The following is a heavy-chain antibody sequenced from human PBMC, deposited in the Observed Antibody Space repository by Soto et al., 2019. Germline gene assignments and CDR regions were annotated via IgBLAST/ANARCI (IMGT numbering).Heavy chain of an antibody. CDR1: GFSFSSYT. J-gene: IGHJ4*02. Sequence: EVQLVESGGGLVKPGGSLRLSCRASGFSFSSYTMSWVRQAPGKGLEWVSSISRTSEDIYYADSLKGRCDISRDNARNFVSLGVASLRGEDGAVYSCARVGRDSGGGGIPDWWGQGTLVTVSS. CDR3: ARVGRDSGGGGIPDW. D-gene: IGHD4-17*01. V-gene: IGHV3-21*06. CDR2: ISRTSEDI.